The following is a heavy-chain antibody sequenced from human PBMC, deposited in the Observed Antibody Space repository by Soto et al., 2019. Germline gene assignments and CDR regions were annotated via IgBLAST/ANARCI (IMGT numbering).Heavy chain of an antibody. CDR2: IYPGDSYT. D-gene: IGHD5-18*01. V-gene: IGHV5-51*01. CDR1: RYSFTSYW. CDR3: ARLGYSYGLEYFQH. J-gene: IGHJ1*01. Sequence: VETLKISCKVSRYSFTSYWIGLVLQIPGKGLEWMWIIYPGDSYTRYSPSFQGQVTISADKSISTAYLQWSSLKASDTAMYYCARLGYSYGLEYFQHWGQGTLVTVSS.